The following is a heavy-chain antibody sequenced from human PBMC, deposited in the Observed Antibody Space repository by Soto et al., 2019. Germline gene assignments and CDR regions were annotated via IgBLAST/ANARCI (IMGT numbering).Heavy chain of an antibody. Sequence: TLSLTCTVSGGSISSGGYYWSWIRQHPGKGLEWIGYIYYSGSTYYNPSLKSRVTISVDTSKNQFSLKLSSVTAADTAVYYCAREYYDSSGSKSDIWGQGTMVTVSS. D-gene: IGHD3-22*01. J-gene: IGHJ3*02. CDR3: AREYYDSSGSKSDI. CDR2: IYYSGST. CDR1: GGSISSGGYY. V-gene: IGHV4-31*03.